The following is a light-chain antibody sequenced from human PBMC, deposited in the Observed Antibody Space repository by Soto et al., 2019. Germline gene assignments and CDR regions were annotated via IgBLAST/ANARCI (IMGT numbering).Light chain of an antibody. J-gene: IGKJ5*01. V-gene: IGKV3-15*01. CDR3: QQYNNWIT. CDR2: GAS. CDR1: QSVSSN. Sequence: EIVMTQSPATLSVSPGERATLSCRASQSVSSNLAWYQRKPGQAPWLLIYGASTRATGIPARFSGSGSGTEFTLTISSLQSEDFAVYYCQQYNNWITFGQGTRLEIK.